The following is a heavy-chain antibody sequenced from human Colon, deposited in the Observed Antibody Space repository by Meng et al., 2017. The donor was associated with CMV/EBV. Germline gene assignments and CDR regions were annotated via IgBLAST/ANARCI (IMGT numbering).Heavy chain of an antibody. CDR2: IYPQDGGT. CDR1: GYTVTANH. V-gene: IGHV1-2*02. J-gene: IGHJ4*02. D-gene: IGHD6-13*01. Sequence: QGQVVTSGNEVTKPGASGKVSCKTSGYTVTANHLHWVRQAPGQGLEWMGWIYPQDGGTYFAQKFQDRVTLTRDTSITTAYMELSGLTSDDTAIYYCVRESWYFDFWGEGTLVTVSS. CDR3: VRESWYFDF.